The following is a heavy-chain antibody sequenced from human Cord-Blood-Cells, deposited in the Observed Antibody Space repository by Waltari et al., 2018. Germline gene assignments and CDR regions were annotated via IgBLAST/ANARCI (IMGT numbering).Heavy chain of an antibody. CDR2: FDPEDGET. CDR3: ATDRRFNY. Sequence: QVKLVQSGAEGNTPGASVNISCKVRGYTLTVLSMPWVRQAPGKGLEWMGVFDPEDGETIYAQKFQGRVTMTEDTSTDTAYMELSSLRSEDTAVYYCATDRRFNYWGQGTLVTVSS. CDR1: GYTLTVLS. V-gene: IGHV1-24*01. J-gene: IGHJ4*02.